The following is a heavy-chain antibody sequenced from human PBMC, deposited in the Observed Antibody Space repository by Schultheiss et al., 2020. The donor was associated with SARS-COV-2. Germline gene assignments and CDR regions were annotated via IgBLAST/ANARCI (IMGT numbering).Heavy chain of an antibody. V-gene: IGHV4-38-2*02. CDR1: GYSITSGYF. D-gene: IGHD1-26*01. CDR2: INYSGST. Sequence: SETLSLTCAVSGYSITSGYFWGWIRQPPGKGLEWIGEINYSGSTYYNPSLKSRVTISVDTSKNQFSLKLSSVTAADTAVYYCAREGGSYWGDAFDIWGQGTMVTVSS. CDR3: AREGGSYWGDAFDI. J-gene: IGHJ3*02.